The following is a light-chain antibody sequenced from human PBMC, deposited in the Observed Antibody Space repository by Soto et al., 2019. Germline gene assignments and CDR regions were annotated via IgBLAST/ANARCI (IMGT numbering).Light chain of an antibody. V-gene: IGLV1-51*02. CDR3: GTWDSSLTTFV. Sequence: QSVLTQPPSVSEPPGQKVTMSCSSSSSNIGEYYVSWHQQLPGTAPKLLIYENDKRPSGIPDRFSGSKSGTSATLDITGLQTGDEADYYCGTWDSSLTTFVFGTGTKVTVL. CDR1: SSNIGEYY. CDR2: END. J-gene: IGLJ1*01.